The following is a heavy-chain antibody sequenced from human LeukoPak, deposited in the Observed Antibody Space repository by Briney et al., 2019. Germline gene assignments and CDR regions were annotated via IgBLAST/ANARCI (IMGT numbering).Heavy chain of an antibody. CDR3: TGSSSWYYYYGMDV. J-gene: IGHJ6*02. CDR2: IGGGGET. Sequence: GGSLRLSCAASGFSFSTYAMSRVRQAPARGPQWVSSIGGGGETFYADSVKGRFTLSRDNSKNTLYLQMNSLKTEDTAVYYCTGSSSWYYYYGMDVWGQGTTVTVSS. V-gene: IGHV3-23*01. D-gene: IGHD6-13*01. CDR1: GFSFSTYA.